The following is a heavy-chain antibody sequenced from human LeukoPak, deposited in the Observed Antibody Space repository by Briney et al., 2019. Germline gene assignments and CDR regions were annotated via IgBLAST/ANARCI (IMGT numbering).Heavy chain of an antibody. CDR2: IYHSGNS. D-gene: IGHD3-3*01. CDR3: ARGRCSSTSCRIRYDFWSGYQYYFDY. J-gene: IGHJ4*02. Sequence: SGTLSLTCAVSGASINSSFSWCWVRQPPGKGLEWIGEIYHSGNSNYNPSVKSRVTISVDTSKNQFSLKLSSVTAADTAVYYCARGRCSSTSCRIRYDFWSGYQYYFDYWGQGTLVTVSS. V-gene: IGHV4-4*02. CDR1: GASINSSFS.